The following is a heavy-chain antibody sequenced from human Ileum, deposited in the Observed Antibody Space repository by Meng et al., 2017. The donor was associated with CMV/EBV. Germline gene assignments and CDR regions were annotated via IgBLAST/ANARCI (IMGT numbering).Heavy chain of an antibody. CDR2: VSPMTGDA. Sequence: QARLVHVGSEVKKPGASVKVACKASGKPFPSFNGHWVRQAPGQGFELMGWVSPMTGDATSTQKFQGRVSMTKDTSINTVYMELSSLTSDDTAVYYCVNDISGPSNSWGQGTLVTVSS. V-gene: IGHV1-2*02. CDR3: VNDISGPSNS. CDR1: GKPFPSFN. J-gene: IGHJ1*01. D-gene: IGHD1-1*01.